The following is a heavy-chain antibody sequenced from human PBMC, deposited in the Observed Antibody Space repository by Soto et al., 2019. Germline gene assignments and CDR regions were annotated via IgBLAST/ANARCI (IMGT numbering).Heavy chain of an antibody. CDR1: GGSISYNSYY. CDR2: IFYTGTT. Sequence: SEALFVTCSGSGGSISYNSYYWVWILQPPEKGLEWVGGIFYTGTTYYSPSLKDRVTISMDTSKNSFSLNLTSVTAAETAGYFFARRVVLAPFAHAWCQGILVTV. D-gene: IGHD2-8*02. J-gene: IGHJ5*02. V-gene: IGHV4-39*02. CDR3: ARRVVLAPFAHA.